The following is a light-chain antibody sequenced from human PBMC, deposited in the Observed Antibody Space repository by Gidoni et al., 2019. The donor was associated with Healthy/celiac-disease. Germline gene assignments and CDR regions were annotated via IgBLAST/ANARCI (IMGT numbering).Light chain of an antibody. CDR3: QQYGSSPWT. J-gene: IGKJ1*01. V-gene: IGKV3-20*01. Sequence: IELTPASGTLSLPPGERATLSCRASQSVSSSYLAWYQQKPGQAPRLLIYGASSRATGIPDRFSGSGSGTDFTLTISRLEPEDFAVYYCQQYGSSPWTFGQGTKVEIK. CDR2: GAS. CDR1: QSVSSSY.